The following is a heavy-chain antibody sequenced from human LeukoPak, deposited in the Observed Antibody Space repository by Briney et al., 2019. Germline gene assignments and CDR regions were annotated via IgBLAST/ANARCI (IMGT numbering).Heavy chain of an antibody. V-gene: IGHV4-59*01. CDR2: IYYSGST. CDR1: GGSISSYY. D-gene: IGHD6-19*01. CDR3: ARDRSVGGWLGD. Sequence: SETLSLTCTVSGGSISSYYWSWIRQPPGKGLEWIGYIYYSGSTNYNPSLKSRVTISVDTSKNQYSLKLSSVTAADTAVYYCARDRSVGGWLGDWGQGTLVTVSS. J-gene: IGHJ4*02.